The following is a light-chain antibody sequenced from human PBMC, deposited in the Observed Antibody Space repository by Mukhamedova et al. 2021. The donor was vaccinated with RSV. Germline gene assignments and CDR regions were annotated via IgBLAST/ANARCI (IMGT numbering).Light chain of an antibody. Sequence: WYQRRVHGKVHTLLIYAASTLHSGVPSRFSGSGSGTDFTLTISSLQPEDFATYYCQKHDSAPLTFGPGTKVEIK. V-gene: IGKV1-27*01. J-gene: IGKJ3*01. CDR3: QKHDSAPLT. CDR2: AAS.